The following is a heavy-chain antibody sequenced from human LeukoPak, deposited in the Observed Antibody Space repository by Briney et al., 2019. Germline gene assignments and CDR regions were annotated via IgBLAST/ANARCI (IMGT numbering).Heavy chain of an antibody. V-gene: IGHV3-30*02. CDR2: DGTSK. CDR3: AKETRWSYSDY. Sequence: GGSLRLSCAASGFTFSSSGMHWVRQAPGKGLEWVAFDGTSKYYADSVKGRFTISRDNSKNTVYLQMNSLRAEDTAVYYCAKETRWSYSDYWGQGTLVTVSS. D-gene: IGHD3-3*01. CDR1: GFTFSSSG. J-gene: IGHJ4*02.